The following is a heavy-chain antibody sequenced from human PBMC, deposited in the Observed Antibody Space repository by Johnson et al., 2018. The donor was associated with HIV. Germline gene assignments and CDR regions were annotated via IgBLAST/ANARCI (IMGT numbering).Heavy chain of an antibody. V-gene: IGHV3-13*01. D-gene: IGHD3-10*01. CDR3: ARLFTRDDAVDM. CDR2: IGTAGDT. CDR1: GFTFSSYD. J-gene: IGHJ3*02. Sequence: QLVESGGGLVQPGGSLRLSCAASGFTFSSYDMHWVRQATGKGLDWVSAIGTAGDTYYSDSVKDRFTISRDTAKNSFYLRMNSLRDGDHALYYCARLFTRDDAVDMWSQGTTVTVSS.